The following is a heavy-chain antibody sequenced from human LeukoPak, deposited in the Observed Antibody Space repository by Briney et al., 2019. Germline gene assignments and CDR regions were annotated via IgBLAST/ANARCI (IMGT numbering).Heavy chain of an antibody. CDR3: ASSPFDY. CDR2: IYYSGSA. CDR1: GGSISSSNYY. V-gene: IGHV4-39*01. Sequence: SETLSLTCTVSGGSISSSNYYWGWIRQPPGKGLEWIGSIYYSGSAYYNPSLKSRVTISVDTSKNQFSLRLSSVTAADTAMYYCASSPFDYWGQGTLVTVSA. J-gene: IGHJ4*02.